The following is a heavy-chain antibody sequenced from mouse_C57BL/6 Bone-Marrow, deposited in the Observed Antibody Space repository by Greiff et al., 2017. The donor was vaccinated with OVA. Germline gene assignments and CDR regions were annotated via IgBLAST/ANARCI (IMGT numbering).Heavy chain of an antibody. CDR2: IDPENGDT. V-gene: IGHV14-4*01. CDR3: TTDGYYWDPSYFDY. Sequence: EVKLVESGAELVRPGASVKLSCTASGFNIKDDYMHWVKQRPEQGLEWIGWIDPENGDTEYASKFQGKATITADTSSNTAYLQLSSLTSEDTAVYYCTTDGYYWDPSYFDYWGQGTTLTVSS. D-gene: IGHD2-3*01. CDR1: GFNIKDDY. J-gene: IGHJ2*01.